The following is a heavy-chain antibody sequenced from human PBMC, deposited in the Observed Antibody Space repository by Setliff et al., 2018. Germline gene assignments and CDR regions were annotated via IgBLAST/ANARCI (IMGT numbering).Heavy chain of an antibody. Sequence: PSETLSLTCTVSGASISSSSYYWAWIRQPPGRGLELIGSIFYGGSTYYNPSLKSRVTISIDASKNQFSLKLDSVTAADTAVHYCARTDDYYNFYAYWGQGTLVTVS. CDR2: IFYGGST. CDR1: GASISSSSYY. J-gene: IGHJ4*02. D-gene: IGHD3-3*01. V-gene: IGHV4-39*07. CDR3: ARTDDYYNFYAY.